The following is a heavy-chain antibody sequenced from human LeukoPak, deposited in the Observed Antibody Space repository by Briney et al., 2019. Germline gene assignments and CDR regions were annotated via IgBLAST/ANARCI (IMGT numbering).Heavy chain of an antibody. Sequence: SETLSLTCTVSGGSISIYYWSWIRQPPGKGLEWIGYIYYSGSTNYNPSLKSRVTISVDTSKNQFSLKLSSVTAADTAVYYCARDMWGFGVVNPYYYYGMDVWGQGTTVTVSS. CDR2: IYYSGST. J-gene: IGHJ6*02. D-gene: IGHD3-3*01. V-gene: IGHV4-59*01. CDR3: ARDMWGFGVVNPYYYYGMDV. CDR1: GGSISIYY.